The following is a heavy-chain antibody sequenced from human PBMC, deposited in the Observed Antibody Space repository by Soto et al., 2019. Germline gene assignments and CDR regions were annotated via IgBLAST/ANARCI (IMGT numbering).Heavy chain of an antibody. J-gene: IGHJ4*02. CDR1: EYSFTMYW. CDR2: IYPGDSDT. V-gene: IGHV5-51*01. CDR3: ARSVGYSGSWEFDS. D-gene: IGHD5-12*01. Sequence: LGESLKISCKGSEYSFTMYWIGWVRQMPGKGLEWMGIIYPGDSDTRYRPSFQGQVTISADKSINTAYLQWSSLKASDTAMYYCARSVGYSGSWEFDSWGQGTLVTAPQ.